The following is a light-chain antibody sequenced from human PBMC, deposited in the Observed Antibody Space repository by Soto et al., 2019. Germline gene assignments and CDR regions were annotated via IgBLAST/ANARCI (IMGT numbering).Light chain of an antibody. V-gene: IGLV1-40*01. CDR3: QSYDSSQSAHYV. CDR2: GNS. J-gene: IGLJ1*01. CDR1: SSNIGATYD. Sequence: QSVLTQPPSVSGAPGQRLTISCTGSSSNIGATYDVQWYQQLPGTAPKLLIYGNSNRPSGVPDRFSGSKSGTSASLAITGLQADDEADYYCQSYDSSQSAHYVFGTGTKVTVL.